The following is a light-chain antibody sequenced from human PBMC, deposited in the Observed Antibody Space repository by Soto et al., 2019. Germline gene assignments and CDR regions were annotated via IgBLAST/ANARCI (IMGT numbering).Light chain of an antibody. CDR1: QSVSSN. J-gene: IGKJ4*01. CDR3: QQYGNSPLT. Sequence: EIVMTQSPATLSVSPGERATLACRASQSVSSNLAWYQQKPGQAPRLLIYDASSRATGIPDRFSGGEAGTDFTLTISRLEPEDFAVYYCQQYGNSPLTFGGGTKVDI. V-gene: IGKV3-20*01. CDR2: DAS.